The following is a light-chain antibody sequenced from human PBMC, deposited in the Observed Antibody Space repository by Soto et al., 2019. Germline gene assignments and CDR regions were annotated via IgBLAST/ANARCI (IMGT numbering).Light chain of an antibody. V-gene: IGKV1-5*01. CDR1: QSISSW. CDR3: QQYNSYSYT. CDR2: DAS. J-gene: IGKJ2*01. Sequence: DIQMTQSPSTLSASVGDRVTITCRASQSISSWLAWYQQKPGKAPTLLIYDASSLESGVPSRFSGSGSGQEFTLTISSMQPDDFATYYCQQYNSYSYTFGQGTKLEIK.